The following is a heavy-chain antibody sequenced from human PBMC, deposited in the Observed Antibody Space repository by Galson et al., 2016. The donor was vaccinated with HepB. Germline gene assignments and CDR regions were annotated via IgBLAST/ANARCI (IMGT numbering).Heavy chain of an antibody. CDR2: IIPILDIA. CDR3: ARGLGSGWFGVLNY. CDR1: GGTFSNYA. V-gene: IGHV1-69*04. D-gene: IGHD6-19*01. Sequence: SVKASCKASGGTFSNYAISWVRQAPGQGLEWVGRIIPILDIANYAQRFQGRVTITADKSTSTAYMELSSLRSEDTAVYYCARGLGSGWFGVLNYWGQGTLITVSS. J-gene: IGHJ4*02.